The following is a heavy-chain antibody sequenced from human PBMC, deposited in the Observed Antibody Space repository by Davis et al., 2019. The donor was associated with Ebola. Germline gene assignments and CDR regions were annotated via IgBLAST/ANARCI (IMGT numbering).Heavy chain of an antibody. D-gene: IGHD3-10*01. V-gene: IGHV5-10-1*01. Sequence: KISCKASGYTFTSYWISWVRQMPGKGLEWMGRIDPSDSYTNYSPSFQGHVTISADKSISTAYLQWSSLRASDTAVYYCARLVGTVVRGLIDYYFYYYMDVWGEGTAVTVSS. J-gene: IGHJ6*03. CDR1: GYTFTSYW. CDR2: IDPSDSYT. CDR3: ARLVGTVVRGLIDYYFYYYMDV.